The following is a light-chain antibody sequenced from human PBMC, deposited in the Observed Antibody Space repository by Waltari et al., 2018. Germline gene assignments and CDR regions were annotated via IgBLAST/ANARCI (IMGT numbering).Light chain of an antibody. Sequence: SLVHSDGNNYLHCFRQRPGQSPMRLIYKVSNRDSGVPDKFSGSGSGTDFTLKISRVEAEDVGVYYCMQSTHWPPWTFGQGTRVEIQ. CDR2: KVS. V-gene: IGKV2-30*02. J-gene: IGKJ1*01. CDR3: MQSTHWPPWT. CDR1: SLVHSDGNNY.